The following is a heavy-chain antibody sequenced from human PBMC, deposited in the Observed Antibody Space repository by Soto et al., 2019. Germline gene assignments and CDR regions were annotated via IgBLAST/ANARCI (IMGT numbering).Heavy chain of an antibody. CDR3: ARGRWGAPFDY. D-gene: IGHD3-16*01. V-gene: IGHV4-34*01. CDR1: GGSSSGYY. Sequence: TLSLTCAVYGGSSSGYYWSWIRQPPGKGLEWIGEINHSGSTSYNPSLKSRVTISVDTSKNQFSLKLSSVTAADTAVYYCARGRWGAPFDYWGQGTLVTVYS. J-gene: IGHJ4*02. CDR2: INHSGST.